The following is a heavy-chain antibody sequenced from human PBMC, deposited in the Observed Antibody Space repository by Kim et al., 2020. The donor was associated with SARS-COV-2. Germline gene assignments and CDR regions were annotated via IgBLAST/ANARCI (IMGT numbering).Heavy chain of an antibody. CDR2: IYTSGST. V-gene: IGHV4-4*07. CDR1: GGSISSYY. D-gene: IGHD6-13*01. CDR3: ARGGAAKAAAAQYYYYGMDV. J-gene: IGHJ6*02. Sequence: SETLSLTCTVSGGSISSYYWSWIRQPAGKGLEWIGRIYTSGSTNYNPSLKSRVTMSVDTSKNQFSLKLSSVTAADTAVYYCARGGAAKAAAAQYYYYGMDVWGQGTTVTVSS.